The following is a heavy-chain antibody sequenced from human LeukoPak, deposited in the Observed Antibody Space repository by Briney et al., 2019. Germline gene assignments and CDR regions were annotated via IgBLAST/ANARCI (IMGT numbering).Heavy chain of an antibody. V-gene: IGHV4-39*01. D-gene: IGHD3-22*01. CDR1: GGSISSSSYY. CDR3: ARHDQDSSALNWFDP. J-gene: IGHJ5*02. Sequence: SETLSLTCTVSGGSISSSSYYWGWIRQPPGKGLEWIGSIYYSGSTYYNPSLKSRATISVDSSKNQFSLKLSSVTAADTAVYYCARHDQDSSALNWFDPWGQGTLVTVSS. CDR2: IYYSGST.